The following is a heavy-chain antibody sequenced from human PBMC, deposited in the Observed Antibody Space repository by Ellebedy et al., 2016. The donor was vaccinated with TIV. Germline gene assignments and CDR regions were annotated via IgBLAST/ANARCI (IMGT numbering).Heavy chain of an antibody. V-gene: IGHV2-70*11. CDR1: GFSLSTSGMC. J-gene: IGHJ6*02. CDR2: IDWDDDK. D-gene: IGHD3-10*01. Sequence: SGPTLVKPTQTLTLTCTFSGFSLSTSGMCVSWIRQPPGKALEWLARIDWDDDKYYSTSLKTRLTISKDTSKNQVVLTMTNMDPVDTATYYCARIRWGEAQDATMVRGVIIWGPYYYYYGMDVWGQGTTVTVSS. CDR3: ARIRWGEAQDATMVRGVIIWGPYYYYYGMDV.